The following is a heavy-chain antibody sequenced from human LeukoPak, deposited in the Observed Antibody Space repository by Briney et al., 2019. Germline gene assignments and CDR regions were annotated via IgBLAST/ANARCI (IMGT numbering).Heavy chain of an antibody. Sequence: GGSLTLSCTASGYTFSSYDMNWARHAPGQGLEWVSYISSSCCNIYYADPVKARFPISRDNAKNTLYLQMQSLRAEHTAVFYCGNSQCYVWGQYAGLDNWGQGTLVTVSS. V-gene: IGHV3-48*03. J-gene: IGHJ4*02. CDR2: ISSSCCNI. CDR1: GYTFSSYD. D-gene: IGHD3-10*02. CDR3: GNSQCYVWGQYAGLDN.